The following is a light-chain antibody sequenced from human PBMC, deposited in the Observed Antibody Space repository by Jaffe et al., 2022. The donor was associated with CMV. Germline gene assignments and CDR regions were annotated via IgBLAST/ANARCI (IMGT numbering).Light chain of an antibody. J-gene: IGLJ3*02. CDR3: GTWDDSLNGWV. CDR1: SSNIGSNI. CDR2: AND. V-gene: IGLV1-44*01. Sequence: QSVLTQPPSASGAPGQRVIISCSGSSSNIGSNIVNWYQQLPGAAPKLLIYANDQRPSGVPDRFSGSRSGTSASLGISALQSEDAAVYYCGTWDDSLNGWVFGGGTILTVL.